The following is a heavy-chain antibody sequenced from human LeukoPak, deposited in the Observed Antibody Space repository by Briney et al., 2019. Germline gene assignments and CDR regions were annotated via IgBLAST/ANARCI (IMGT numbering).Heavy chain of an antibody. CDR3: AKGPNSGSYSSFDY. J-gene: IGHJ4*02. CDR2: ISSSGSTI. D-gene: IGHD1-26*01. Sequence: PGGSLRLSCAASGFTFSDYYMSWIRQAPGKGLEWVSYISSSGSTIYYADSVKGRFTISRDNAKNSLYLQMNSLRAEDTALYYCAKGPNSGSYSSFDYWGQGTLVTVSS. V-gene: IGHV3-11*01. CDR1: GFTFSDYY.